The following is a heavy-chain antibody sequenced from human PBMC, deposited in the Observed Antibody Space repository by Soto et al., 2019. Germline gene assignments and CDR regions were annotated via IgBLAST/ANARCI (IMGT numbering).Heavy chain of an antibody. CDR3: AREGSYEFWSGPTFDY. CDR1: GFTFSSYW. Sequence: VGFLRLSCAASGFTFSSYWMSWVRQAPGKGLEWVANIKQDGSEKYYVDSVKGRFTISRDNAKNSLYLQMNSLRAEDTAVYYCAREGSYEFWSGPTFDYWGQGTLVTVSS. CDR2: IKQDGSEK. J-gene: IGHJ4*02. V-gene: IGHV3-7*01. D-gene: IGHD3-3*01.